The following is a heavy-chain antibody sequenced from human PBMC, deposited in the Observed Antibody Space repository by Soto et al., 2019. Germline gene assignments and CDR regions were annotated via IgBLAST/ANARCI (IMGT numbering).Heavy chain of an antibody. CDR3: ARGGTNRGFYYYYYGMDV. D-gene: IGHD2-2*01. Sequence: SQTLSLTCAISGDSVSSNSAAWNWIRQSPSRGLEWLGRTYYRSKWYNDYAVSVKSRITINPDTSKNQCSLQLNSVTPEDTAVYYCARGGTNRGFYYYYYGMDVWGQGTTVTVSS. V-gene: IGHV6-1*01. CDR1: GDSVSSNSAA. CDR2: TYYRSKWYN. J-gene: IGHJ6*02.